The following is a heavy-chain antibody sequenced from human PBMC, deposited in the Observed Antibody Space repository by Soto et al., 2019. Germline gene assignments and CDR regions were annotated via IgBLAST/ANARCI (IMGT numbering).Heavy chain of an antibody. Sequence: QVQLVQSGAEVKKPGASVYVSCKASGYTFTDYYVHWVRQAPGQGLEWMGWINPNVGGTNYARKFQGRVTMTRDTSISTVYMKLTRLSPDDTARYYCARGGREVPRIPYDTWGQGTRVTVSS. V-gene: IGHV1-2*02. J-gene: IGHJ5*02. D-gene: IGHD3-16*01. CDR3: ARGGREVPRIPYDT. CDR2: INPNVGGT. CDR1: GYTFTDYY.